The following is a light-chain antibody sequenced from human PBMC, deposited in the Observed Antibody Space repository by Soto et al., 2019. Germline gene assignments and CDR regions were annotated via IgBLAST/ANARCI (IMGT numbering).Light chain of an antibody. CDR1: QNIGYW. CDR3: QQYNTYSRT. CDR2: KAS. Sequence: DIQMTQSPSTLSASVGDRVTITCRASQNIGYWLAWYQQKPGKAPNLLIYKASNLEIGVPSRFSGSGSGTESSLTISSLQTHDFATYYCQQYNTYSRTFGQGTKVEI. V-gene: IGKV1-5*03. J-gene: IGKJ1*01.